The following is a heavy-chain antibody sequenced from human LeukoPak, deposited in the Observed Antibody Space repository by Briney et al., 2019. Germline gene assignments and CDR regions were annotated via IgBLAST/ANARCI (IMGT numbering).Heavy chain of an antibody. CDR2: IKNDGTVK. D-gene: IGHD6-19*01. CDR1: GFTFSYHW. V-gene: IGHV3-7*01. J-gene: IGHJ5*02. CDR3: ARDLRLDLFDP. Sequence: GGSLRLSCAASGFTFSYHWMTWVRQAPGKGLEWVANIKNDGTVKNYVDSVKGRFTISRDNAKNSLYLQMNSLRAEDTAVYYCARDLRLDLFDPWGQGTLVTVSS.